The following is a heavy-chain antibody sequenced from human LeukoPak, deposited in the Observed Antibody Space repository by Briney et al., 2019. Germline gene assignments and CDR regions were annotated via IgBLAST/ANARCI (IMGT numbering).Heavy chain of an antibody. V-gene: IGHV3-15*01. CDR1: GFTFSNAW. CDR2: IKSKTDGGTT. D-gene: IGHD3-22*01. J-gene: IGHJ4*02. Sequence: GGSLRLSCAASGFTFSNAWMSWVHQAPGKGLEWVGRIKSKTDGGTTDYAAPAKGRFTIPRDDSKNTLYLQMNSLKTEDTAVYYCTTDRYYDSSGLDYWGQGTLVTVSS. CDR3: TTDRYYDSSGLDY.